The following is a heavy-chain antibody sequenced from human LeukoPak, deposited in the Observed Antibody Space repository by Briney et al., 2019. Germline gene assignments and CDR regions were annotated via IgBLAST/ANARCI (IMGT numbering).Heavy chain of an antibody. CDR3: AKDRVPTTHSSPYYFDH. V-gene: IGHV3-23*01. Sequence: GGSLRLSCAASGFTFSSYAMSWVRQAPGKGLEWVSAISGSGGSTYYADSVKGRFTISGDNSKNTLYLQMNSLRAEDTAVYYCAKDRVPTTHSSPYYFDHWGQGTLVTVSS. CDR2: ISGSGGST. D-gene: IGHD6-6*01. CDR1: GFTFSSYA. J-gene: IGHJ4*02.